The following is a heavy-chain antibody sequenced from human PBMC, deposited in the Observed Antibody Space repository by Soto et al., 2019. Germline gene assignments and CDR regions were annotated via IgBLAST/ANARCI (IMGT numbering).Heavy chain of an antibody. CDR2: IWYDGSNK. V-gene: IGHV3-33*01. D-gene: IGHD6-13*01. CDR1: GFTFSSYG. Sequence: GGSLRLSCAASGFTFSSYGMHWVRQAPGKGLEWVAVIWYDGSNKYYADSVKGRFTISRDNSKNTLYLQMNSLRAEDTAVYYCARDVTARSSSWLLDYWGQGTLVTSPQ. J-gene: IGHJ4*02. CDR3: ARDVTARSSSWLLDY.